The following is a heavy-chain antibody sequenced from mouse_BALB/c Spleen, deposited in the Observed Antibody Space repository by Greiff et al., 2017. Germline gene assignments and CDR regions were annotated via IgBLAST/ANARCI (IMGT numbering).Heavy chain of an antibody. CDR2: ISYSGST. CDR3: ARNYDGIYYYAMDY. V-gene: IGHV3-2*02. D-gene: IGHD2-4*01. CDR1: GYSITSDYA. Sequence: EVKLMESGPGLVKPSQSLSLTCTVTGYSITSDYAWNWIRQFPGNKLEWMGYISYSGSTSYNPSLKSRISITRDTSKNQFFLQLNSVTTEDTATYYGARNYDGIYYYAMDYWGEGTSGTVSS. J-gene: IGHJ4*01.